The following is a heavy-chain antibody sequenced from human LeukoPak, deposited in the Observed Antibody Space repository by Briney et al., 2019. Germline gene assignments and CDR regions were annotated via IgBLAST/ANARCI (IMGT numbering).Heavy chain of an antibody. CDR3: ARRADDAFDI. V-gene: IGHV3-33*01. CDR1: GFTFNSYG. Sequence: GGSLRLSCAASGFTFNSYGMHWVRQAPGKGLEWVAVMWYDGSNKYYADSVKGRFTISRDDSKNTLYLQMNSLRAEDTAVYYCARRADDAFDIWGQGTMVTVSS. CDR2: MWYDGSNK. J-gene: IGHJ3*02.